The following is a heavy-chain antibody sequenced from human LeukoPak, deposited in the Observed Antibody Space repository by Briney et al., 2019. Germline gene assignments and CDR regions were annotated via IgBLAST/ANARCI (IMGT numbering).Heavy chain of an antibody. CDR3: ARVREYDILTGYYSFDY. D-gene: IGHD3-9*01. Sequence: ASVTVSSMASGYTFTSYDINWVRQATGQGLEWMGWMNPNSGNTGYAQKFQGRVTMTRNTSISTAYMELSSLRSEDTAVYYCARVREYDILTGYYSFDYWGQGTLVTVSS. CDR2: MNPNSGNT. J-gene: IGHJ4*02. CDR1: GYTFTSYD. V-gene: IGHV1-8*01.